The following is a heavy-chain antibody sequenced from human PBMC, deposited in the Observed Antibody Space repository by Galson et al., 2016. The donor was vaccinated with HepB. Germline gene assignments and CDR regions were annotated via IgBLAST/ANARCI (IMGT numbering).Heavy chain of an antibody. CDR1: GFTFTNYA. CDR3: ASRAVPSAVKWFYFDY. Sequence: SLRLSCAASGFTFTNYAMSWVRQAPGKGLEWVSTISASDSSTYYADSVKGRFTISRDDSKNTLYLQMSSLRADDTAVYYCASRAVPSAVKWFYFDYWGQGTLVTVSS. J-gene: IGHJ4*02. D-gene: IGHD2-2*01. V-gene: IGHV3-23*01. CDR2: ISASDSST.